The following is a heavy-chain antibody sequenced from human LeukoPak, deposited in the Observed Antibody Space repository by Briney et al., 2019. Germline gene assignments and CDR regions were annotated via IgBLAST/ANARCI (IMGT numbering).Heavy chain of an antibody. CDR1: RFTFSSYG. Sequence: GGSLRLSCAASRFTFSSYGMHWVRQAPGKGLEWVAFIWYDGSNIYYADSVKGRFTVSRDNSKNTLYLQMNSLRAEDTASYYCAKDSEDGHNWAPFDYWGQGTQVTVSS. V-gene: IGHV3-30*02. CDR2: IWYDGSNI. J-gene: IGHJ4*02. D-gene: IGHD5-24*01. CDR3: AKDSEDGHNWAPFDY.